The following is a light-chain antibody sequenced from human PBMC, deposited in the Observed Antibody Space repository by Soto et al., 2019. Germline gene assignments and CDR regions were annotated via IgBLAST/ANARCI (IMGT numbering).Light chain of an antibody. CDR1: SSDVGRYNY. Sequence: SALTQPRSVSGSPGQSVTISCTGTSSDVGRYNYVSWYQHHPGKAPKLMIYDVSTRPSGVPDRFSGSKSGTTASLTISGLQAEDEADYYCCSYAGSPYVFGTGTKSPS. CDR3: CSYAGSPYV. J-gene: IGLJ1*01. V-gene: IGLV2-11*01. CDR2: DVS.